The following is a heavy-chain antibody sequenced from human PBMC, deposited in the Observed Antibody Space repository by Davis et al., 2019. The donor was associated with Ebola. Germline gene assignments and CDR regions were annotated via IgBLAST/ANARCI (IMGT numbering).Heavy chain of an antibody. CDR3: ARGRDERGGIAAANPSAYYYYYMDV. D-gene: IGHD6-13*01. V-gene: IGHV1-18*04. J-gene: IGHJ6*03. CDR1: GYTFTSYG. CDR2: ISAYNGNT. Sequence: ASVKVSCKASGYTFTSYGISWVRQAPGQGLEWMGWISAYNGNTNYAQKLQGRVTMTTDTSTSKAYMELRSLRSDDTAVYYCARGRDERGGIAAANPSAYYYYYMDVWGKGTTVTVSS.